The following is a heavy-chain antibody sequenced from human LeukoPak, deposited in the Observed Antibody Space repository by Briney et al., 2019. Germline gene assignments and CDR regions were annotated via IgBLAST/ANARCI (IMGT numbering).Heavy chain of an antibody. CDR1: GDSISSYY. Sequence: SETLSLTCTVSGDSISSYYWSWIRQPAGKGLEWIGRMYLSGSTNYNPSLKSRVTMSVDTSKNQFSLKLNSVTAADTAVYYCAXXLXMTGLGTTIDYYGMDVWGQGTTVTVSS. J-gene: IGHJ6*02. D-gene: IGHD1-26*01. V-gene: IGHV4-4*07. CDR2: MYLSGST. CDR3: AXXLXMTGLGTTIDYYGMDV.